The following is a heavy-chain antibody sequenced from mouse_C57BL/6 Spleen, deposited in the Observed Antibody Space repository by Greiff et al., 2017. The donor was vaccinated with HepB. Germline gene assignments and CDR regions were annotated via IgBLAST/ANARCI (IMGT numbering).Heavy chain of an antibody. J-gene: IGHJ1*03. V-gene: IGHV5-6*01. D-gene: IGHD2-4*01. CDR3: AGQGGDYDDWYFDV. CDR1: GFTFSSYG. CDR2: ISSGGSYT. Sequence: EVQVVESGGDLVKPGGSLKLSCAASGFTFSSYGMSWVRQTPDKRLEWVATISSGGSYTYYPDSVKGRFTISSDNAKNTLYLQMSSLKSEDTAMYYGAGQGGDYDDWYFDVWGTGTTVTVSS.